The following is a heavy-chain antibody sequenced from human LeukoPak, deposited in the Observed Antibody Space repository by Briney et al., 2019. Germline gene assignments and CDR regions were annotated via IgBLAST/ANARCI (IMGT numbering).Heavy chain of an antibody. D-gene: IGHD3-22*01. CDR3: ARDLGKYTYYYDSSPGGDAFDI. Sequence: SETLSLTCTVSGGSISSYYWSWIRQPPGKGLEWIGYIYYSGSTNYNPSLKSRVTISVDTSKNQFSLKRSSVTAADTAVYYCARDLGKYTYYYDSSPGGDAFDIWGQGTMVTVSS. V-gene: IGHV4-59*01. CDR2: IYYSGST. J-gene: IGHJ3*02. CDR1: GGSISSYY.